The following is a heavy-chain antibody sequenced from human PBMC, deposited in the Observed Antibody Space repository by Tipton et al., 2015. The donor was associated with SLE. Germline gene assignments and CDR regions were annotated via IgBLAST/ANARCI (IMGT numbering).Heavy chain of an antibody. CDR1: GGSFSGYY. V-gene: IGHV4-34*01. CDR2: INHSGST. J-gene: IGHJ2*01. Sequence: TLSLTCAVYGGSFSGYYWSWIRQPPGKGLEWIGEINHSGSTNYNPSLKSRVTISVDTSKNQFSLKLSSVTAADTAAYYCARKQFFFDLWGRGTLVTVSS. CDR3: ARKQFFFDL. D-gene: IGHD6-19*01.